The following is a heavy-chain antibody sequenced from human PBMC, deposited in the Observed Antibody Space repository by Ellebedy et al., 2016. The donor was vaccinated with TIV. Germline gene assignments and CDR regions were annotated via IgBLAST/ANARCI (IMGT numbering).Heavy chain of an antibody. Sequence: SETLSLXXTVSGCSISSGGYHWGWIRQPPGKGLAWIGNIFYTGSSTNYNPSLKSRVYMSIDMSKNQFSLRLSSVTASDTAVFYCARHSDEWELSVWGQGTLVTVSP. CDR1: GCSISSGGYH. CDR2: IFYTGSST. CDR3: ARHSDEWELSV. D-gene: IGHD1-26*01. V-gene: IGHV4-39*01. J-gene: IGHJ4*02.